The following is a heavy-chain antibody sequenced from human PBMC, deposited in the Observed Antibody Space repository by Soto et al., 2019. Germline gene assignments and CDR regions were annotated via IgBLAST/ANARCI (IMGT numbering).Heavy chain of an antibody. V-gene: IGHV3-21*01. CDR3: ARSQRNGAMDV. J-gene: IGHJ6*02. Sequence: EVHLVESGGGLVKPGGSLRVSCATSGFTFSTYSMNWVRQAPGKGLEWVSSVTSSTTFMDYADSMKGRFTVSRDDAKSSLFLQMNSLRVDDSAVYYCARSQRNGAMDVWGQGTTVTVSS. D-gene: IGHD2-8*01. CDR2: VTSSTTFM. CDR1: GFTFSTYS.